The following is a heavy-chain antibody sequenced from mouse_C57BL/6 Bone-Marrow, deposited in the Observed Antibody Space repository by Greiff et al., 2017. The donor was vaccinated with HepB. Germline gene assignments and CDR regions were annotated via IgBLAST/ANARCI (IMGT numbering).Heavy chain of an antibody. Sequence: QVTLKVCGPGILQPSQTLSLTCSFSGFSLSTFGMGVGWIRQPSGKGLVWLAHIWWDDDKYYNPALKSRLTISKDTSKNQVFLKIANVDTADTATYYCARIEFITTVEVPCYFDYWGQGTTLTVSS. J-gene: IGHJ2*01. V-gene: IGHV8-8*01. CDR3: ARIEFITTVEVPCYFDY. D-gene: IGHD1-1*01. CDR1: GFSLSTFGMG. CDR2: IWWDDDK.